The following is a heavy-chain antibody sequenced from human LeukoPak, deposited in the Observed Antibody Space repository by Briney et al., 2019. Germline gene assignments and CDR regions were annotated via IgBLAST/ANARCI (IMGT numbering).Heavy chain of an antibody. J-gene: IGHJ6*03. Sequence: ESGPTLVNPTQTLTLTCTFSGFSLSTSGVGVGWIRQPPGKALEWLALIYWDDDKRYSTSLKSRLTITKDTSKNQVVLTMTNMDPVDTATYYCALEVLSYSYYYYMDVWGKGTTVTVSS. D-gene: IGHD3-10*01. CDR1: GFSLSTSGVG. V-gene: IGHV2-5*02. CDR2: IYWDDDK. CDR3: ALEVLSYSYYYYMDV.